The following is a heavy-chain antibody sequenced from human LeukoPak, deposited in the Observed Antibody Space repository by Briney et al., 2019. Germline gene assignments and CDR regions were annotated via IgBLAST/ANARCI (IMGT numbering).Heavy chain of an antibody. J-gene: IGHJ5*02. CDR2: LYYSGST. Sequence: PSQTLSLTCTVSGGSISSGGYYWSWIPQHPGKGLECLPHLYYSGSTYYNPSLKSRVTISVDTSKNQFSLKLSSVTAADTAVYYCARGIQHYYDSSGYTAYNWFDPWGQGTLVTVSS. CDR1: GGSISSGGYY. D-gene: IGHD3-22*01. V-gene: IGHV4-31*03. CDR3: ARGIQHYYDSSGYTAYNWFDP.